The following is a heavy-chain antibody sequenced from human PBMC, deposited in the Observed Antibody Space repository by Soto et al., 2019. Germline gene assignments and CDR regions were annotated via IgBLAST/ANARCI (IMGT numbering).Heavy chain of an antibody. Sequence: GGSLRLSCAASGFTFSSYAMSWVRQAPGKGLEWVSAISGSGGSTYYADSVKGRFTISRDNSKNTLYLQMNSLRAEDTAVYYCAKGLRFKGVVVPEAGSSVLFDYWGQGTLVTVSS. J-gene: IGHJ4*02. CDR1: GFTFSSYA. CDR3: AKGLRFKGVVVPEAGSSVLFDY. V-gene: IGHV3-23*01. D-gene: IGHD2-15*01. CDR2: ISGSGGST.